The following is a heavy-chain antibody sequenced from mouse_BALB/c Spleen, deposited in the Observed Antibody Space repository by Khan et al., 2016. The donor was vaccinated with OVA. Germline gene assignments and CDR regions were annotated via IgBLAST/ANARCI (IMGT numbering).Heavy chain of an antibody. CDR3: ARDGYSPWFAY. CDR1: GFNIKDYY. V-gene: IGHV14-1*02. Sequence: EVQLQESGAELVRPGALVKLSCKASGFNIKDYYIHWVKQRPEQGLEWIGWIDPENGNTIYDPKFQGKASIAADTSSNTVYLQLSSLTSEDTAVYYCARDGYSPWFAYWGQGTLVTVSA. D-gene: IGHD2-3*01. J-gene: IGHJ3*01. CDR2: IDPENGNT.